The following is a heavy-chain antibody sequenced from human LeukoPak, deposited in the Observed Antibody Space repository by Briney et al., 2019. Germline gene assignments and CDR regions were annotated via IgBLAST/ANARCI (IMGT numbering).Heavy chain of an antibody. D-gene: IGHD6-13*01. CDR1: GGSISSSNW. Sequence: SSGTLSLTCAVSGGSISSSNWWSWVRQPPGKGLEWIGEIYHSGTTNYNPSLKSRVTISVDKSKNQFSLKLSSVTAADTAVYYCARGLSSSRELNWFDPWGQGTLVTVSS. V-gene: IGHV4-4*02. CDR2: IYHSGTT. CDR3: ARGLSSSRELNWFDP. J-gene: IGHJ5*02.